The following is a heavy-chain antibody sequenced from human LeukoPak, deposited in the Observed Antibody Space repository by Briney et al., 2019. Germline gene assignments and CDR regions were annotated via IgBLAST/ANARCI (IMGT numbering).Heavy chain of an antibody. J-gene: IGHJ4*02. V-gene: IGHV4-59*01. Sequence: SETLSLTCTVSGGSISSYYWSWIRQPPGKGLEGNGYIYYSGSTNYNRSLNSLLTISVDTSQNHFSLKLSSVTAADTAVYYCANESYYYESSGYYPYYFDYWGQGILVTVSP. CDR1: GGSISSYY. CDR2: IYYSGST. CDR3: ANESYYYESSGYYPYYFDY. D-gene: IGHD3-22*01.